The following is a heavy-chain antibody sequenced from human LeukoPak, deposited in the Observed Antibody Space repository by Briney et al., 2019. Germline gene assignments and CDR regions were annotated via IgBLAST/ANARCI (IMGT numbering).Heavy chain of an antibody. V-gene: IGHV4-34*01. J-gene: IGHJ2*01. CDR1: GGSFSDFH. Sequence: SETLSLTCTVYGGSFSDFHWSWIRLPPGKGLEWIGEINHSGNTNYNPSLKSRVTISIDTSKNQFSLKLSFVTAADTAVYYCARGKVTRDWYFDLWGRGTLVTVSS. D-gene: IGHD4-17*01. CDR2: INHSGNT. CDR3: ARGKVTRDWYFDL.